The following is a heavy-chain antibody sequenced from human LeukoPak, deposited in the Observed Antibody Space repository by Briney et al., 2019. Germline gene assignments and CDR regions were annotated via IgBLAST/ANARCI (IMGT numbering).Heavy chain of an antibody. V-gene: IGHV4-59*12. CDR1: GDSISSYY. CDR3: ARDGQYQLLYYYGMDV. J-gene: IGHJ6*02. Sequence: SETLFLTCTVSGDSISSYYWSWIRQPPGKGLEWIGYIYYSGSTDYHPSLKSRVTILVDTSKNQFSLKLSSVTAADTAVYYCARDGQYQLLYYYGMDVWGQGTTVTVSS. D-gene: IGHD2-2*02. CDR2: IYYSGST.